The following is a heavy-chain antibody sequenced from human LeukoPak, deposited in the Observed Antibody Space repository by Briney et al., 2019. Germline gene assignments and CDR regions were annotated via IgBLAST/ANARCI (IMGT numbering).Heavy chain of an antibody. CDR2: IKPDGGEK. Sequence: GGSLRLSCAASGFTFSSYWMTWVRQAPGKGLEWVANIKPDGGEKYYADSVKGRFTISRDNTKNSLYLQMNSLRAEDTSIYYCARDLVVETTDYWGQGTLVTVSS. V-gene: IGHV3-7*01. D-gene: IGHD1-26*01. CDR1: GFTFSSYW. J-gene: IGHJ4*02. CDR3: ARDLVVETTDY.